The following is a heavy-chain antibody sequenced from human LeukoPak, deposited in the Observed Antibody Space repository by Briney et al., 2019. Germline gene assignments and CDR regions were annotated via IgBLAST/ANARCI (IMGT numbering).Heavy chain of an antibody. CDR2: IDSGGRT. V-gene: IGHV3-66*01. J-gene: IGHJ5*02. CDR3: AKEEARREWFDP. D-gene: IGHD1-26*01. CDR1: GFTFSSYW. Sequence: GGSLRLSCAASGFTFSSYWMSWVRQAPGKGLEWVSVIDSGGRTFYADSVKGRFTISRDNSKNTLDLQMNSLRVEDTAVYYCAKEEARREWFDPWGQGTLVTVSS.